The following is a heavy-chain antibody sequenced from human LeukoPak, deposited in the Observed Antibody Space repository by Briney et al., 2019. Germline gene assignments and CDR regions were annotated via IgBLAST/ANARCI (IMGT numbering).Heavy chain of an antibody. Sequence: ASVKVSCTASGYTFTSYGISWVRQAPGQGLEWMGWISAYNGNTNYAQKLQGRVTMTTDTSTSTVYMELSSLRSEDTAVYYCARGGLGTYFDYWGQGTLVTVSS. D-gene: IGHD1/OR15-1a*01. J-gene: IGHJ4*02. V-gene: IGHV1-18*01. CDR1: GYTFTSYG. CDR3: ARGGLGTYFDY. CDR2: ISAYNGNT.